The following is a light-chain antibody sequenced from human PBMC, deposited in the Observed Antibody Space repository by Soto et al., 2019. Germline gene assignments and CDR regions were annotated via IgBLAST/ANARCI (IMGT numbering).Light chain of an antibody. CDR2: RTN. CDR1: SGSVSTNNY. Sequence: QAVVTQEPSFSVSPGGTVTLTCALSSGSVSTNNYPSWCQQTPGQPPRTLIFRTNTRSSGVPDRFSGSNLGSKAALTITGAQADDESDYYCVLYMGRGIGVFGGGTKVTVL. J-gene: IGLJ3*02. V-gene: IGLV8-61*01. CDR3: VLYMGRGIGV.